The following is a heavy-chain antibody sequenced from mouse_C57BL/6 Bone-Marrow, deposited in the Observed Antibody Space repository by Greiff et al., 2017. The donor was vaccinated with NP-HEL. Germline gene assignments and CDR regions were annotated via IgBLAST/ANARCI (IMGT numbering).Heavy chain of an antibody. CDR3: ARSTTVVVFDY. CDR2: IYPGSGST. Sequence: QVQLQQPGAELVKPGASVKMSCKASGYTFTSYWITWVKQRPGQGLEWIGDIYPGSGSTNYNEKFKSKATLTVDTASSTAYMRLSILTSEYSAGYYCARSTTVVVFDYWGQGTTLTVSS. V-gene: IGHV1-55*01. D-gene: IGHD1-1*01. J-gene: IGHJ2*01. CDR1: GYTFTSYW.